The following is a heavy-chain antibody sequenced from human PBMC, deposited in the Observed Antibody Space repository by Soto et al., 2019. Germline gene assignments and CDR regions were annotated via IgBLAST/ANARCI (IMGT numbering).Heavy chain of an antibody. J-gene: IGHJ3*02. CDR3: ARDRGGSSGYYPDAFDI. CDR1: GGTFSSYA. Sequence: SVKVSCKASGGTFSSYAISWVRQAPGQGLEWMGGIIPIFGTANYAQKFQGRVTITADESTSTAYMELSSLRSEDTAVYYCARDRGGSSGYYPDAFDIWGQGTMVTVSS. CDR2: IIPIFGTA. V-gene: IGHV1-69*13. D-gene: IGHD3-22*01.